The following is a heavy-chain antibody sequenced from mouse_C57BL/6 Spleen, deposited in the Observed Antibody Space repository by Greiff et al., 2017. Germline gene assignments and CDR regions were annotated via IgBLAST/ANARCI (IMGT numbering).Heavy chain of an antibody. CDR3: ARDYYGSTYYAMDY. Sequence: VQLQQSGPELVKPGASVKISCKASGYAFSSSWMNWVKQRPGKGLEWIGRIYPGDGDTNYNGKFKGKATLTADKSSSTAYMQLSSLTSEDSAVYFCARDYYGSTYYAMDYWGQGISVTVSS. D-gene: IGHD1-1*01. CDR2: IYPGDGDT. J-gene: IGHJ4*01. CDR1: GYAFSSSW. V-gene: IGHV1-82*01.